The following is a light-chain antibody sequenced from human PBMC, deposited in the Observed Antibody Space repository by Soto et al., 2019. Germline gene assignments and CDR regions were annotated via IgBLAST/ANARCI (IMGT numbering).Light chain of an antibody. Sequence: QLVLTQPPSVSGAPGQRVTISCTGSSSNIGAGYDVHWYQQLPGTAPKLLIYGNSNRPSGVPDRFSGSKSGTSASLAITGLQAEDEADYYCQSYDSSLSGYVVFGGGTKLTFL. J-gene: IGLJ2*01. V-gene: IGLV1-40*01. CDR1: SSNIGAGYD. CDR2: GNS. CDR3: QSYDSSLSGYVV.